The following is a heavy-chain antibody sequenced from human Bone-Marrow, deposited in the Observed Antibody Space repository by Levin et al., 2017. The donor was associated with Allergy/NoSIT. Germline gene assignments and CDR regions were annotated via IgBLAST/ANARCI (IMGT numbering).Heavy chain of an antibody. J-gene: IGHJ4*02. CDR3: AKGTQSLGIDY. D-gene: IGHD1-26*01. CDR2: ISGSGGST. Sequence: TCAASGFTFSSYAMSWVRQAPGKGLEWVSAISGSGGSTYYADSVKGRFTISRDNSKNTLYLQMNSLRAEDTAVYYCAKGTQSLGIDYWGQGTLVTVSS. CDR1: GFTFSSYA. V-gene: IGHV3-23*01.